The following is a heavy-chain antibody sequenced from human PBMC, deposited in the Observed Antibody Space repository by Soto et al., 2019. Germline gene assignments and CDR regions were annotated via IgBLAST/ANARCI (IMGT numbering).Heavy chain of an antibody. Sequence: LRLSCAAPGFTFSSYGMHWVRQAPGKGLEWVAVISYDGSNKYYADSVKGRFTISRDNSKNTLYLQMNSLRAEDTAVYYCAKDSTGVFDYWGQGTLVTVSS. D-gene: IGHD1-1*01. V-gene: IGHV3-30*18. CDR1: GFTFSSYG. J-gene: IGHJ4*02. CDR2: ISYDGSNK. CDR3: AKDSTGVFDY.